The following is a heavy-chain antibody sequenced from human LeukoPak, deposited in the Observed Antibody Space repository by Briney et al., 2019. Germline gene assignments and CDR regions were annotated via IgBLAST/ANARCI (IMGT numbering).Heavy chain of an antibody. Sequence: ASVKVSCKASGGTFSSYAISWVRQAPGQGLEWMGGIIPMFGSANSAQKFQGRVTITADESTSTAYMELSSLRSEDTAVYYCARTGCSGDSCSYYFDYWGQGTLVTVSS. J-gene: IGHJ4*02. D-gene: IGHD2-15*01. CDR3: ARTGCSGDSCSYYFDY. V-gene: IGHV1-69*13. CDR2: IIPMFGSA. CDR1: GGTFSSYA.